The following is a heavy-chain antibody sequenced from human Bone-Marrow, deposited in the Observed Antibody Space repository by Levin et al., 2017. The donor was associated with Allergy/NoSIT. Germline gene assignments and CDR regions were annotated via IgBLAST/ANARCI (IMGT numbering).Heavy chain of an antibody. Sequence: SETLSLTCTVSGGSISSYYWSWIRQPPGKGLQWIGYIYSSGSTNYNPSLKSRVTISVDTSKNQFSLKLSSVTAADTALYYCARGKGYCTSTSCSTFDYWGQGTLVTVSS. J-gene: IGHJ4*02. D-gene: IGHD2-2*01. CDR3: ARGKGYCTSTSCSTFDY. CDR2: IYSSGST. V-gene: IGHV4-59*01. CDR1: GGSISSYY.